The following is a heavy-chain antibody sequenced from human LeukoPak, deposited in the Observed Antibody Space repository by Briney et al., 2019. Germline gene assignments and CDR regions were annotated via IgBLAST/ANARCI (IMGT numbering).Heavy chain of an antibody. CDR1: GFTFSSYS. V-gene: IGHV3-21*04. D-gene: IGHD5-24*01. J-gene: IGHJ4*02. CDR3: AREGKWLQLRYFDY. Sequence: GGSLRLSCAASGFTFSSYSMNWVRQAPGKGLEWVSSISSSSSYIYYADSVKGRFTISRDNAKNSLYLQMNSLRADDTAVYYCAREGKWLQLRYFDYWGQGTLVTVSS. CDR2: ISSSSSYI.